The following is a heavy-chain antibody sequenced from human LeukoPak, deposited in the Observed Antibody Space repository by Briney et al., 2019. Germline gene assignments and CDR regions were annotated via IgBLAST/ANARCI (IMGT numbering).Heavy chain of an antibody. V-gene: IGHV3-30-3*01. CDR1: GFTFSSYA. Sequence: GRSLRLSCAASGFTFSSYAMHWVRQAPGKGLEWVAVISYDGSNKYYADSVKGRFTISRDNSKNTLYLQMNSLRAEDTAVYYCARDFAVVPAADGAIYYYYGMDVWGQGTTVTVS. J-gene: IGHJ6*02. D-gene: IGHD2-2*01. CDR2: ISYDGSNK. CDR3: ARDFAVVPAADGAIYYYYGMDV.